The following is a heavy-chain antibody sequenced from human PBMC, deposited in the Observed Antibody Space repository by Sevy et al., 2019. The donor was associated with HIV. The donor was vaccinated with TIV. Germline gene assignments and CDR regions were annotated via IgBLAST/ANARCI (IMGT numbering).Heavy chain of an antibody. V-gene: IGHV1-46*03. CDR2: INPSGGST. D-gene: IGHD6-6*01. CDR1: GYTFTSYY. Sequence: APVKVSCKASGYTFTSYYMHWVRQAPGQGLEWMGIINPSGGSTSYAQKFQGRVTMTRDTSTSTVYMELSSLRSEDTAVYYCAREGSSSSKGNWFDPWGQGTLVTVSS. J-gene: IGHJ5*02. CDR3: AREGSSSSKGNWFDP.